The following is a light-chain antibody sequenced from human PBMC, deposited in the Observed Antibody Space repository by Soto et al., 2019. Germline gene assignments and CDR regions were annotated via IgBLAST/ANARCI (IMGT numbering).Light chain of an antibody. J-gene: IGKJ2*01. CDR3: QQYASSSYP. Sequence: EIVLTQSPGTLSLSPGERATLSCRASQSVSSNYLAWYQQRPGQAPRLLIYGASRRATGIPDRFSGSGSGTDFTLTISRLEPEDFAVYFCQQYASSSYPFGQGTKLEIK. CDR1: QSVSSNY. V-gene: IGKV3-20*01. CDR2: GAS.